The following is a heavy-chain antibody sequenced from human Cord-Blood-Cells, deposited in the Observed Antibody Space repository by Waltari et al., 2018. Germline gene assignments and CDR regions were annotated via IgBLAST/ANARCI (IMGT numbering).Heavy chain of an antibody. CDR1: GFTFSSDA. Sequence: EVQLLESGGGLVQPGGSLSLSCAASGFTFSSDAMGCVRQAPGKGLEWVSAISGSGGSTYYADSVKGRFTISRDNSKNTLYLQMNSLRAEDTAVYYCAKGVVVVAASDAFDIWGQGTMVTVSS. CDR2: ISGSGGST. J-gene: IGHJ3*02. V-gene: IGHV3-23*01. CDR3: AKGVVVVAASDAFDI. D-gene: IGHD2-15*01.